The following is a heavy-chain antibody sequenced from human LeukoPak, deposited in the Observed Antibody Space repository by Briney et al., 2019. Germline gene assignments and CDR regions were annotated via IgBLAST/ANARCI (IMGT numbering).Heavy chain of an antibody. CDR2: IHYSGTT. CDR1: GGSISDGTYY. CDR3: ARVLQLWLNWFDP. D-gene: IGHD5-18*01. Sequence: SSETLSLTCTVSGGSISDGTYYWGWIRQPPGKGLEWIGTIHYSGTTHYNRSLKSRVTLSVDTSKNQFSLRLSSVTAADTAVYYCARVLQLWLNWFDPWGQGTLVTVSS. J-gene: IGHJ5*02. V-gene: IGHV4-39*01.